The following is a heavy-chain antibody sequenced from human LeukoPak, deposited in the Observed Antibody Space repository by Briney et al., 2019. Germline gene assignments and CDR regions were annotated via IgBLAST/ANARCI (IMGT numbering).Heavy chain of an antibody. CDR3: VRVMLGTPNWFDP. CDR2: IYYSGST. J-gene: IGHJ5*02. CDR1: GGSFSGYY. Sequence: ASETLSLTCGVYGGSFSGYYWSWIRQPPGKGLEWIGYIYYSGSTNYNPSLKSRVTISVDTSKNQFSLKLSSVTAADTAVYYCVRVMLGTPNWFDPWGQGTLVTVSS. D-gene: IGHD3-10*02. V-gene: IGHV4-59*01.